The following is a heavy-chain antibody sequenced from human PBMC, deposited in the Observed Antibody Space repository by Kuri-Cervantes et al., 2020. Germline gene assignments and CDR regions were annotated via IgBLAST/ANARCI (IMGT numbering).Heavy chain of an antibody. CDR1: GGSISSSSYY. J-gene: IGHJ4*02. V-gene: IGHV4-39*07. CDR3: AKSNNDILTGRWYTFDY. CDR2: IYYSGST. D-gene: IGHD3-9*01. Sequence: SETLSLTCTVSGGSISSSSYYWGWIRQPPGKGLEWIGSIYYSGSTYYNPSLKSRVTISVDTSKNQFSLKLSSVTAADTAVYYCAKSNNDILTGRWYTFDYWGQGTLVTVSS.